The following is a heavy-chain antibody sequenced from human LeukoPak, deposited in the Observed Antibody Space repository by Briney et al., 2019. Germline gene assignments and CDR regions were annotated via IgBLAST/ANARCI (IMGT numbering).Heavy chain of an antibody. Sequence: ASVKVSCKVSGHTLTELAMHWVRQAPGQGLEWMGGLDPQDGKKTYAQKFQGRVNMTEDTSTDTAYMELSSLRSEDTAIYYCATSGISLVRGVALGYYYYMDAWGTGTTVTVSS. CDR3: ATSGISLVRGVALGYYYYMDA. V-gene: IGHV1-24*01. CDR2: LDPQDGKK. J-gene: IGHJ6*03. CDR1: GHTLTELA. D-gene: IGHD3-10*01.